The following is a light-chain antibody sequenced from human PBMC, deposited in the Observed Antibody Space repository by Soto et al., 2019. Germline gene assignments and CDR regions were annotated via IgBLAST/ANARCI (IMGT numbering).Light chain of an antibody. J-gene: IGKJ1*01. CDR3: HQYDNWWT. CDR2: GVS. Sequence: EMVLTQSPGTLSVSPGERATLLCRASQSVRNNLAWYQQKPGQAPRLLIYGVSTRATGVPARFSGSGSGTDFTLTISSLQPEDFAVYYCHQYDNWWTFGQGTKVDIK. CDR1: QSVRNN. V-gene: IGKV3-15*01.